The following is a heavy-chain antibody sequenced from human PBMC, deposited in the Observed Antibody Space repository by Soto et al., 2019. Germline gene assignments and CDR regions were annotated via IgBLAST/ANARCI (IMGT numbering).Heavy chain of an antibody. CDR2: ISGSGGST. V-gene: IGHV3-23*01. Sequence: GGSLRLSCAASGFTFSSYAMSWVRQAPGKGLEWVSAISGSGGSTYYADSVKGRFTISRDNSKNTLYLQMNSLRAEDTAVYYCAKDRVRGVIPYYFDYWGQGTLVTVSS. CDR1: GFTFSSYA. CDR3: AKDRVRGVIPYYFDY. J-gene: IGHJ4*02. D-gene: IGHD3-10*01.